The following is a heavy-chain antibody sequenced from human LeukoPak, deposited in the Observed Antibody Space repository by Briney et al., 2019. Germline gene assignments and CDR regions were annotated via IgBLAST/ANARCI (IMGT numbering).Heavy chain of an antibody. CDR1: GGSISSSSYY. D-gene: IGHD2-2*01. CDR2: IYYSGST. V-gene: IGHV4-61*05. CDR3: ARDIVVVPAAIGRYYYGMDV. Sequence: SETLSLTCTVSGGSISSSSYYWSWIRQPPGKGLEWIGYIYYSGSTNYNPSLKSRVTISVDTSKNQFSLKLSSVTAADTAVYYCARDIVVVPAAIGRYYYGMDVWGQGTTVTVSS. J-gene: IGHJ6*02.